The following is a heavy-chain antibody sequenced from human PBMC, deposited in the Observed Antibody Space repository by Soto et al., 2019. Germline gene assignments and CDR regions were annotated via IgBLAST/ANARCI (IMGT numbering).Heavy chain of an antibody. D-gene: IGHD6-13*01. CDR3: ARTHPGYSSSWYSHFDY. CDR2: ISGHSTTI. Sequence: EVQLVESGGGLVQPGGSLRLSCAASGFTFSSRSMNWVRQAPGKGLEWVSYISGHSTTIYYADSVKGRFTISRDNAKNSLFLQMNSLRDEDTAVYYCARTHPGYSSSWYSHFDYWGQGTLVTVSS. V-gene: IGHV3-48*02. J-gene: IGHJ4*02. CDR1: GFTFSSRS.